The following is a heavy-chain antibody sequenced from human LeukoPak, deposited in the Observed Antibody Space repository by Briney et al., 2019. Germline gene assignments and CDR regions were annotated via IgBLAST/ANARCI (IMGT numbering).Heavy chain of an antibody. CDR3: ARLLTGDSHSYNWFDP. Sequence: PSETLSLTCTVSGGSISSYYWSWIRQPPGKGLEWIGYIYYSGSTNYNPSLKSRVTISVDTSKNQFSLKLSSVTAADTAVYYCARLLTGDSHSYNWFDPWGQGTLVTVSS. CDR2: IYYSGST. D-gene: IGHD7-27*01. J-gene: IGHJ5*02. CDR1: GGSISSYY. V-gene: IGHV4-59*08.